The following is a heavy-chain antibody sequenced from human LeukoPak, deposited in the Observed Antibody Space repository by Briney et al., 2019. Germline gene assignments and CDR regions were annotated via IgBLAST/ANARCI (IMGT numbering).Heavy chain of an antibody. J-gene: IGHJ4*02. D-gene: IGHD3-10*01. CDR2: SKNKANSYTT. V-gene: IGHV3-72*01. Sequence: PGGSLRLSCAASGVIFSDHYMDWVRQAPGKGLEGVGRSKNKANSYTTEYAASVKGRFTISRDDSKNSLYLQMNSLKTEDTAMYYCVRNAYGSGTYLVLDHWGQGTPVTVSS. CDR3: VRNAYGSGTYLVLDH. CDR1: GVIFSDHY.